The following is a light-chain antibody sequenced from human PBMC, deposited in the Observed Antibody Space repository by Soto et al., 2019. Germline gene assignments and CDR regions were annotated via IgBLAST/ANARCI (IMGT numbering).Light chain of an antibody. CDR1: SSDVGGYNY. V-gene: IGLV2-14*01. CDR2: EFS. CDR3: SSYSSSSNDYV. J-gene: IGLJ1*01. Sequence: QSALTQPASVSGSPGQSITISCTGTSSDVGGYNYVSWYQHHPGKAPKLMIYEFSNRTSGVSNRFSGSKSGNMAALTIAGAQAEDGAEYYCSSYSSSSNDYVFATGTKVTVL.